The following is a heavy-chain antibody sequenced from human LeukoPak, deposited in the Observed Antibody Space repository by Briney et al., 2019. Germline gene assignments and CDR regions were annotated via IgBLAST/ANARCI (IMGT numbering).Heavy chain of an antibody. CDR1: GFTLSSYW. Sequence: GGSLRLSCAASGFTLSSYWMHWVRQAPGKGLVWVSRIKNDGSITDYADSVKGRFTIPRDNAKNMLYLQMNNLRAEDTAVYYCARPSSGAYHIWGQGTMVTVSS. CDR3: ARPSSGAYHI. J-gene: IGHJ3*02. CDR2: IKNDGSIT. D-gene: IGHD6-19*01. V-gene: IGHV3-74*01.